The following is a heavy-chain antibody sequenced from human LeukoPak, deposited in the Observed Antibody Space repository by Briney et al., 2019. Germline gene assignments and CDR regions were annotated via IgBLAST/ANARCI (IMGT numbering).Heavy chain of an antibody. CDR3: ARAGATVVTTYYFDY. D-gene: IGHD4-23*01. CDR2: IIPIFGTA. Sequence: GASVKVSCKASGGTFSSYAISWVRQAPGQGLEWMGGIIPIFGTANYAQKFQGRVTITADKSTSTAYMELSSLRSEDTAVYYCARAGATVVTTYYFDYWGQGTLVTVSS. V-gene: IGHV1-69*06. CDR1: GGTFSSYA. J-gene: IGHJ4*02.